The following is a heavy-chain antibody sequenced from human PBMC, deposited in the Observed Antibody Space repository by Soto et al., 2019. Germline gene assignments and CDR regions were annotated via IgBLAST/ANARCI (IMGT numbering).Heavy chain of an antibody. CDR3: TTELIVATTFDY. CDR1: GFTFSNAW. D-gene: IGHD5-12*01. V-gene: IGHV3-15*01. Sequence: ESGGGLVKPGGSLRLSCAASGFTFSNAWMSWVRQAPGKGLEWVGRIKSKTDGGTTDYAAPVKGRFTISRDDSKNTLYLQMNSLKTEDTAVYYCTTELIVATTFDYWGQGTLVTVSS. J-gene: IGHJ4*02. CDR2: IKSKTDGGTT.